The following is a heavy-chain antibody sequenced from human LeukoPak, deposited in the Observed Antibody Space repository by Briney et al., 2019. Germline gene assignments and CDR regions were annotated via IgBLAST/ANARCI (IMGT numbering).Heavy chain of an antibody. V-gene: IGHV3-23*01. CDR1: GFTFSSYA. Sequence: GGSLRLSCAASGFTFSSYAMSWVRQAPGKGPEWVSVSGSGGSTYYADSVKGRFTISRDNPKDTLYLQMNSLRAEDTAVYYCAKHSGTYSVFDYWGQGTLVTVSS. J-gene: IGHJ4*02. CDR2: SGSGGST. D-gene: IGHD1-26*01. CDR3: AKHSGTYSVFDY.